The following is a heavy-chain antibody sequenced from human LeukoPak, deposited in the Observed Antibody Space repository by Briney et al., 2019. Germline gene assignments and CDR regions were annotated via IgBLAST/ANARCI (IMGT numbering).Heavy chain of an antibody. CDR3: ARDLGYDYGDYCDLDY. D-gene: IGHD4-17*01. CDR2: ISAYNGNT. CDR1: GYTFTSYG. V-gene: IGHV1-18*01. Sequence: ASVKVSCKASGYTFTSYGISLVRQAPGQGLEWMGWISAYNGNTNYAQKLQGRVTMTTDTSTSTAYMELRSLRSDDTAVYYCARDLGYDYGDYCDLDYWGQGPLVTVSS. J-gene: IGHJ4*02.